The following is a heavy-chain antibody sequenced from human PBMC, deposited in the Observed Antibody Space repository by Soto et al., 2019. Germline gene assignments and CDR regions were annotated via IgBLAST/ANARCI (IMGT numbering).Heavy chain of an antibody. CDR1: GGTFSSYA. V-gene: IGHV1-69*06. J-gene: IGHJ5*01. CDR2: IIPIFGAT. D-gene: IGHD1-26*01. CDR3: ARMGGSFLDS. Sequence: QVQLVQSGAEVKKPGSSVQVSCKASGGTFSSYAITWVRQAPGQGLDWMGEIIPIFGATNFAQKFQGRVTITADKSTTTAYMELSSLTSEDTAVYYCARMGGSFLDSWGQGTLVTVSS.